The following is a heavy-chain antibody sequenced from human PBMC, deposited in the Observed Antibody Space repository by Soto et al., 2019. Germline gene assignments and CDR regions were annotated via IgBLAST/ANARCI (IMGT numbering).Heavy chain of an antibody. Sequence: SETLSLTCAVYGGSFSGYYWSWIRQPPGKGLEWIGEINHSGSTNYNPSLKSRVTISVDTSKNQFSPKLSSVTAADTAVYYCARHKEDGYFDWLLYTSPFDYWGQGTLVTVSS. D-gene: IGHD3-9*01. V-gene: IGHV4-34*01. CDR2: INHSGST. CDR1: GGSFSGYY. CDR3: ARHKEDGYFDWLLYTSPFDY. J-gene: IGHJ4*02.